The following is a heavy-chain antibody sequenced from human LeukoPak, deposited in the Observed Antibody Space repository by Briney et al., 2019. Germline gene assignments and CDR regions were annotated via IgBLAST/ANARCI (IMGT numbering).Heavy chain of an antibody. J-gene: IGHJ5*02. CDR3: ARHDIVVVPAATNWFDP. CDR1: GGSFSGYY. Sequence: SETLSLTCAVYGGSFSGYYWSWIRQPPGKGLEWIGEINHSGSTNYNPSLKSRVTISVDTPKNQFSLKLSSVTAADTAVYYCARHDIVVVPAATNWFDPWGQGTLVTVSS. CDR2: INHSGST. D-gene: IGHD2-2*01. V-gene: IGHV4-34*01.